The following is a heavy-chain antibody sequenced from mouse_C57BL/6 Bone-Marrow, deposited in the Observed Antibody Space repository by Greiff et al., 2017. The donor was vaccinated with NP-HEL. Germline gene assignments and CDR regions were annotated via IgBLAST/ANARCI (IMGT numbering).Heavy chain of an antibody. Sequence: EVKLMESGGGLVKPGGSLKLSCAASGFTFSSYAMSWVRQTPEKRLEWVATISDGGSYTYYPDNVKGRFTISRDNAKNNLYLQMSHLKSEDTAMYYCARVRLYGSSPWFAYWGQGTLVTVSA. V-gene: IGHV5-4*03. CDR1: GFTFSSYA. CDR2: ISDGGSYT. CDR3: ARVRLYGSSPWFAY. D-gene: IGHD1-1*01. J-gene: IGHJ3*01.